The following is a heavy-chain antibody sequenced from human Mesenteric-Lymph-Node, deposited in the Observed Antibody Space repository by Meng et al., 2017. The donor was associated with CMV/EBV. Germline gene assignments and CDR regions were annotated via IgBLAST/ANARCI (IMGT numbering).Heavy chain of an antibody. CDR2: VFYDGT. V-gene: IGHV4-59*01. J-gene: IGHJ3*01. CDR3: ARAQDLDYYDFWKRAFDV. D-gene: IGHD3-3*01. Sequence: SETLSLTCTVSGGSISRYYWSWIRQPPGKGLEWIGYVFYDGTDYNPSLKSRVTISLDTSKNHFSLKLSSVTAADTAVYYCARAQDLDYYDFWKRAFDVWGQGTVVTVSS. CDR1: GGSISRYY.